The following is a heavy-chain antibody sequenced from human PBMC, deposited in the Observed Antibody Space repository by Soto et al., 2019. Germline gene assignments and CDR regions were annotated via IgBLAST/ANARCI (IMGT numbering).Heavy chain of an antibody. CDR2: ISGTGSGGNT. D-gene: IGHD2-2*01. J-gene: IGHJ6*04. CDR3: AKGHCSSTICPFAP. CDR1: GFTFSSYA. V-gene: IGHV3-23*01. Sequence: EVQLLESGGGLVQPGGSLRLSCAASGFTFSSYAMSWVRQAPGKGLEWVSGISGTGSGGNTHYADSVKGRFIISRDNSKNTLYLQMNSLRAEDTAVYYCAKGHCSSTICPFAPWGKGTTVTVLS.